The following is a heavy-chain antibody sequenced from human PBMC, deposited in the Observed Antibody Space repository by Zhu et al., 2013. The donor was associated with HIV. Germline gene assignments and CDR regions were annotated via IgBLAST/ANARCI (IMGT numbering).Heavy chain of an antibody. CDR3: ARDATPAL. CDR2: VHYSGDS. Sequence: QVHLQESGPGLVRPSETLSLTCAVSGASITSYHWSWIRQPPGKGLEWIGFVHYSGDSNYNPSLRSRVTMSVDMSKDQFSLRLTSVTAADTAVYYCARDATPALWGQGTLVIVSS. V-gene: IGHV4-59*01. CDR1: GASITSYH. J-gene: IGHJ4*02.